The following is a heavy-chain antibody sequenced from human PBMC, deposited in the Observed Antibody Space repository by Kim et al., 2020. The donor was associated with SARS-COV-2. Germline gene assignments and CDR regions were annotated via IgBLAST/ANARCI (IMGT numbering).Heavy chain of an antibody. CDR1: GFTFSSYS. Sequence: GGSLRLSCAASGFTFSSYSMNWVRQAPGKGLEWVSSISSSSSYIYYADSVKGRFTISRDNAKNSLYLQMNSLRAEDTAVYYCARGGEGYCSSTSCYIGYYMDVWGKGTTVTVSS. D-gene: IGHD2-2*02. V-gene: IGHV3-21*01. CDR3: ARGGEGYCSSTSCYIGYYMDV. J-gene: IGHJ6*03. CDR2: ISSSSSYI.